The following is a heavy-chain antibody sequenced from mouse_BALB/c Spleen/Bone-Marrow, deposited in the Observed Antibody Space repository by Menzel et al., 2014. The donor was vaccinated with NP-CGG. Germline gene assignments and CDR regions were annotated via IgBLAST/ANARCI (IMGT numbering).Heavy chain of an antibody. CDR1: GYTFTDNW. CDR3: ARGGHDFSLDY. D-gene: IGHD2-4*01. Sequence: SGAELGMPGASVKMSCKASGYTFTDNWIYWVKQRPGQGLEWIGAIDTSDSCTNYNQKFMGKASLTVDASSSTAYMQVSSLTSDDSAVYYCARGGHDFSLDYWGQGTSVTVSS. J-gene: IGHJ4*01. V-gene: IGHV1-69*01. CDR2: IDTSDSCT.